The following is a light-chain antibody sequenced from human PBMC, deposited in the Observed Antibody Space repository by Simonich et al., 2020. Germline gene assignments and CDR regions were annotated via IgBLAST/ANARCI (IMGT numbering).Light chain of an antibody. CDR1: SSDVGGYNY. CDR2: DVS. V-gene: IGLV2-14*01. J-gene: IGLJ3*02. CDR3: CSYTSSSTLV. Sequence: QSALTHPASVSGSPGQSITISCTGTSSDVGGYNYVSWYQQHPGKAPKLMIYDVSKRPSGVSNRFSGSKSGNTASLTISGLQAEDEADYYCCSYTSSSTLVFGGGTKLTVL.